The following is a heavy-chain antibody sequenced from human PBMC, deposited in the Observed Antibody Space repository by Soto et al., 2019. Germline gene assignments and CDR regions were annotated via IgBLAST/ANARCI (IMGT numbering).Heavy chain of an antibody. CDR1: GFTVSSKY. CDR3: ARDPGIWAFDI. CDR2: IYSGGSI. Sequence: EVQLVESGGGLVQPGGSLRLSCAASGFTVSSKYMSWVRQAPGKGLEWVSVIYSGGSIYYGDSVKGRFTISRDTSKNTVSLQMNSLSAEDTAVYYCARDPGIWAFDIWGQGTLVTVSS. J-gene: IGHJ3*02. V-gene: IGHV3-66*01.